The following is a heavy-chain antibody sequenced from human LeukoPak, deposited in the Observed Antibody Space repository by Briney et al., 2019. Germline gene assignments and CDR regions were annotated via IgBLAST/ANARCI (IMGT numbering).Heavy chain of an antibody. D-gene: IGHD3-22*01. Sequence: PSETLSLTCTVSGGSINSYYWSWVRQPPGKGLEWIGYIYYSGSTNYNPSLKSRVTISVDTSKNQFSLKLSSVTAADTAVYYCARGLYYYDSSGYGYYYMDVWGKGATVTVSS. CDR2: IYYSGST. J-gene: IGHJ6*03. CDR3: ARGLYYYDSSGYGYYYMDV. V-gene: IGHV4-59*01. CDR1: GGSINSYY.